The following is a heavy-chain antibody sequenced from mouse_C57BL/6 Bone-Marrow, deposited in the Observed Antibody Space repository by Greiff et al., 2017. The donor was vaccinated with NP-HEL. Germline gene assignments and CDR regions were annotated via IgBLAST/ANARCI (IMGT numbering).Heavy chain of an antibody. CDR3: ARDYYSNYWYFDV. CDR2: INPSSGYT. J-gene: IGHJ1*03. Sequence: QVHVKQSGAELAKPGASVKLSCKASGYTFTSYWMHWVKQRPGQGLEWIGYINPSSGYTKYNQKFKDKATLTADKSSSTAYMQLSSLTYEDSAVYYCARDYYSNYWYFDVWGTGTTVTVSS. V-gene: IGHV1-7*01. D-gene: IGHD2-5*01. CDR1: GYTFTSYW.